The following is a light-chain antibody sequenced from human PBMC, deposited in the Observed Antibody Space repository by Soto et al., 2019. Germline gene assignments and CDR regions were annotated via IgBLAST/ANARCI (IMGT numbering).Light chain of an antibody. CDR2: DDN. CDR3: GSWDSSLSAYV. CDR1: SSNIGGNS. V-gene: IGLV1-51*01. Sequence: QSALTQPPSVSAAPGQKVTISCSGSSSNIGGNSVSWYQQLPGTAPKLLIYDDNKRPSGIPDRFSGPKSGTSATLGITGFQTGDEADYYCGSWDSSLSAYVFXTGTKVTVL. J-gene: IGLJ1*01.